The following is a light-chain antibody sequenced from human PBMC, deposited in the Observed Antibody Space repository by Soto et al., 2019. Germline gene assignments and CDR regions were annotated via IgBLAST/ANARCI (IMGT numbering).Light chain of an antibody. Sequence: EIVMTQSPATLSVSPGERATLSCRASQSVSSNLAWYQQKPGQAPRLLIYGASTRATGIPARFSGSGSGTEFTLTISSLQSEDFALYYCQQYNSWPPLTFGGGTNLEIK. J-gene: IGKJ4*01. V-gene: IGKV3-15*01. CDR2: GAS. CDR1: QSVSSN. CDR3: QQYNSWPPLT.